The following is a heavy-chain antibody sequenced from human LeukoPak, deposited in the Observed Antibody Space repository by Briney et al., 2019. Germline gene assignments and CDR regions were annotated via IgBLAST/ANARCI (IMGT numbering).Heavy chain of an antibody. J-gene: IGHJ6*02. Sequence: ASVKVSCKASGYTFTSYDFNWVRQATGQGLEWMGWMNPNSGNTGYAQKFQGRVTMTRNTSISTAYMELSSPRSEDTAVYYCARGLFEDIVASPHYGMDAWGQGTTVTVSS. V-gene: IGHV1-8*01. D-gene: IGHD5-12*01. CDR1: GYTFTSYD. CDR2: MNPNSGNT. CDR3: ARGLFEDIVASPHYGMDA.